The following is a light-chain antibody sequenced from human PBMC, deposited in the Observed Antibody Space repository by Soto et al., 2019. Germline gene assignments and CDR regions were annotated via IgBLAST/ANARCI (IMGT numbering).Light chain of an antibody. CDR2: DVS. CDR1: SSEVGGYNY. J-gene: IGLJ1*01. Sequence: HSALTQPASVSGSPGQSITISCTGTSSEVGGYNYVSWYQQHPGKAPKLMIYDVSNRPSGVSNRFSGSKPGNTASLTISGLQAEDEADYYCRSYTSSSTLIYVFGTGTK. V-gene: IGLV2-14*01. CDR3: RSYTSSSTLIYV.